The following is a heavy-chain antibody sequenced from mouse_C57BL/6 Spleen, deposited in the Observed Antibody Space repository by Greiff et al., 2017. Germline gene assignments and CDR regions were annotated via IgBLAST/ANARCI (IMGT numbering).Heavy chain of an antibody. Sequence: VQLLQPGAELVRPGLSVKLSCEASGYTFTSYWMHWVKQRPIQGLEWIGNIDPSDSETHYYQKFKDKATLTVAKSSSTAYMQLSSLTSEDSAVYYCAREKLYSNRTLNQYYFDYWGQGTSLTVSS. CDR1: GYTFTSYW. CDR2: IDPSDSET. D-gene: IGHD2-5*01. CDR3: AREKLYSNRTLNQYYFDY. J-gene: IGHJ2*02. V-gene: IGHV1-52*01.